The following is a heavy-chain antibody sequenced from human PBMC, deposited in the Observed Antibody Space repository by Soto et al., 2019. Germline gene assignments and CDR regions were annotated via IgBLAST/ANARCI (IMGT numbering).Heavy chain of an antibody. CDR1: GYDFFKYN. CDR3: TRADSDVVILPDVRPLFDL. V-gene: IGHV1-46*01. J-gene: IGHJ4*02. CDR2: INPSGGYT. D-gene: IGHD2-21*02. Sequence: QVQLVQSGAEVKKPGASVKVSCKTSGYDFFKYNMHWVRQAPGQGLEWMGVINPSGGYTRHAQKFQGRVIMTRDTSSKIVYMELSGLTSADTAMYYCTRADSDVVILPDVRPLFDLWGQGALVTVSS.